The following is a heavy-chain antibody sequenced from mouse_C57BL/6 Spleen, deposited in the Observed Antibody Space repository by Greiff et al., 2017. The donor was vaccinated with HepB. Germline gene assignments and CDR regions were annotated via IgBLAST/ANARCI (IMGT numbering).Heavy chain of an antibody. J-gene: IGHJ2*01. CDR2: ISYDGSN. D-gene: IGHD2-2*01. CDR1: GYSITSGYY. Sequence: DVKLQESGPGLVKPSQSLSLTCSVTGYSITSGYYWNWIRQFPGNKLEWMGYISYDGSNNYNPSLKNRISITRDTSKNQFFLQLNSVTTEDTATYYCARGFIYYGYDEDYWGQGTTLTVSS. CDR3: ARGFIYYGYDEDY. V-gene: IGHV3-6*01.